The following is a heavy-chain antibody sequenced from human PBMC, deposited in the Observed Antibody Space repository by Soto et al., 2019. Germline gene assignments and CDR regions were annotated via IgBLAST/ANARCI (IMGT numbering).Heavy chain of an antibody. CDR3: ARVWGAASAI. Sequence: SESMSLTCAVSGGSISSGGYAWSWIRQRPGKGLEWIGYIYHSGSTYYNQSLKSRVTITVDRAKNQVSLKLSDVTAADTGVYNCARVWGAASAIWRQGTIVTVSS. CDR2: IYHSGST. D-gene: IGHD1-26*01. J-gene: IGHJ3*02. CDR1: GGSISSGGYA. V-gene: IGHV4-30-2*01.